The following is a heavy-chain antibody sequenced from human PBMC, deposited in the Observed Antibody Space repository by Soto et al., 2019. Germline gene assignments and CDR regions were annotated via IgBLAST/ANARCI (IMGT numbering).Heavy chain of an antibody. J-gene: IGHJ6*02. CDR1: GNTFPTYD. CDR3: SKGYDMDV. CDR2: MNINSGKT. V-gene: IGHV1-8*01. Sequence: QVQLVQSGAEVKKPGASVKVSCKASGNTFPTYDINWVRQATGQGLEWMGWMNINSGKTAYAQKFQGRFTMTRNSSISTVYMELSSLRSDDTAVYYCSKGYDMDVWGQGTTVIVSS.